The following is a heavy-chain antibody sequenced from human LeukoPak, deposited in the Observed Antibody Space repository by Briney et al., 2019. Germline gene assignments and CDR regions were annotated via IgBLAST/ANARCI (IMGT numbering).Heavy chain of an antibody. D-gene: IGHD6-19*01. CDR3: AKDIRQWLAHDAFDI. V-gene: IGHV3-23*01. Sequence: GGSLRLSCAASGFTFSSYAMTWVRQAPGKGLEWVSAISGSGGSTYYADSVKGRFTISRDNSKNTLYLQMNSLRAEDTAVYYCAKDIRQWLAHDAFDIWGQGTMVTVSS. CDR2: ISGSGGST. J-gene: IGHJ3*02. CDR1: GFTFSSYA.